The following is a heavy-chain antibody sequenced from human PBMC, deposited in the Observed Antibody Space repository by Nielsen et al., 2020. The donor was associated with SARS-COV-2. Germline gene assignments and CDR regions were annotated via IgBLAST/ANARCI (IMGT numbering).Heavy chain of an antibody. J-gene: IGHJ3*02. CDR2: IGVSGGGT. CDR3: ANFDGSGYNAFDI. D-gene: IGHD3-22*01. CDR1: GFTFSNFA. V-gene: IGHV3-23*01. Sequence: GGSLRLSCAASGFTFSNFAMNWVRQAPGKGLEWVSTIGVSGGGTYYADSLKGRFTISRDNAKNSLYLQMNSLRAEDTAVYYCANFDGSGYNAFDIWGQGTMVTVSS.